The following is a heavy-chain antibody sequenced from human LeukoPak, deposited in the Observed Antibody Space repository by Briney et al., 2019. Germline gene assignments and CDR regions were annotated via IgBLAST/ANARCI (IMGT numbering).Heavy chain of an antibody. CDR1: GFTFSSYA. CDR3: ARDGGYSGYDADC. D-gene: IGHD5-12*01. Sequence: GGSLRLSCAASGFTFSSYAMHWVRQAPGKGLEWVSYISDSSAMYYADSVRGRFTISRENDKNSLFLQMNSLRAEDTAVYYCARDGGYSGYDADCWGQGTLVTVSS. V-gene: IGHV3-48*01. J-gene: IGHJ4*02. CDR2: ISDSSAM.